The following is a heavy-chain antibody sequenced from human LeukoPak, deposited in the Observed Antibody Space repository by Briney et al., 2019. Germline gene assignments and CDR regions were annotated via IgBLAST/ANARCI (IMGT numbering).Heavy chain of an antibody. Sequence: PSETLSLTCTVSGGSISSYYRSWIRQPPGKGLEWIGYIYYSGSTNYNPSLKSRVTISVDTSKNQFSLKLSSVTAADTAVYYCASTYGSGSYSLDYWGQGTLVTVSS. CDR1: GGSISSYY. CDR3: ASTYGSGSYSLDY. V-gene: IGHV4-59*08. J-gene: IGHJ4*02. D-gene: IGHD3-10*01. CDR2: IYYSGST.